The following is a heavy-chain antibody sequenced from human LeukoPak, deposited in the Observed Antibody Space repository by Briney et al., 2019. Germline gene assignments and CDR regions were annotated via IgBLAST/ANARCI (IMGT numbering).Heavy chain of an antibody. Sequence: PSETPSLTCAVYGGSFSGYYWSWIRQPPGKGLEWIGEINHSGSTNYNPSLKSRVTISVDTSKNQFSLKLSSVTAADTAVYYCARRKLLWFGELLGHFDPWGQGTLATVSS. CDR1: GGSFSGYY. D-gene: IGHD3-10*01. CDR3: ARRKLLWFGELLGHFDP. V-gene: IGHV4-34*01. J-gene: IGHJ5*02. CDR2: INHSGST.